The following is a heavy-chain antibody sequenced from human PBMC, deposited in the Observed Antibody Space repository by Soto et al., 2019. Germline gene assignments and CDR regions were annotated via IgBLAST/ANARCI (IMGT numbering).Heavy chain of an antibody. D-gene: IGHD6-19*01. CDR1: GGSISSGDYY. J-gene: IGHJ4*01. V-gene: IGHV4-39*01. Sequence: SATLSLTCTVSGGSISSGDYYWSWIRQPPGKTLERIGTIFFHGNTYSNPSLKSRFTISVDTSNNQLSLKLRSVTAADTAVYYCARHDGFSSGWIFDYWGHGTLVTVSS. CDR2: IFFHGNT. CDR3: ARHDGFSSGWIFDY.